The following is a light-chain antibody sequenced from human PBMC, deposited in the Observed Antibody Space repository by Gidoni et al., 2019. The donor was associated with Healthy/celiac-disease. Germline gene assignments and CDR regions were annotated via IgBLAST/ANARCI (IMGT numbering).Light chain of an antibody. CDR3: QQYNSYQWT. V-gene: IGKV1-5*01. CDR1: QSISSW. J-gene: IGKJ1*01. CDR2: DAS. Sequence: DIQMTQSPSTLSASVGDRVTITCRASQSISSWLAWYQQKPGKAPKLLIYDASSVESGVPSRFSGSGSGTEFTLTISSLQPDDFATYYCQQYNSYQWTFXXXTKVEIK.